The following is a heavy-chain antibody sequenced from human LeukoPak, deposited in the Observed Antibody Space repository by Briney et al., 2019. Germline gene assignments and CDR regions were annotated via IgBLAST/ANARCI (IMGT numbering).Heavy chain of an antibody. CDR3: AKGADEWLPNFDY. Sequence: GGSLRLSCVTSGITFSSYAMSWVRQAPGKGLEWVSGISNSGGSTYYADSVKGRFTISRDNSKNTLYVQVNSLRSEDTAVYYCAKGADEWLPNFDYWGQGTLVTVSS. J-gene: IGHJ4*02. V-gene: IGHV3-23*01. D-gene: IGHD5-12*01. CDR2: ISNSGGST. CDR1: GITFSSYA.